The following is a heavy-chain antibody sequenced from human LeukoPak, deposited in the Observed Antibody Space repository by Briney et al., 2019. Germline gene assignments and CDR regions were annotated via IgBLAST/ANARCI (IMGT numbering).Heavy chain of an antibody. CDR2: IYYSGST. V-gene: IGHV4-39*01. D-gene: IGHD6-6*01. J-gene: IGHJ4*02. CDR3: AVTALPNFDY. Sequence: PSETLSLTCTVSGGSISSSSYYWGWIRQPPGKGLEWIGSIYYSGSTYYNPSLKSRVTISVDTSKNQFSLKLSSVTAADTAVYYCAVTALPNFDYWGQGTLVTVSS. CDR1: GGSISSSSYY.